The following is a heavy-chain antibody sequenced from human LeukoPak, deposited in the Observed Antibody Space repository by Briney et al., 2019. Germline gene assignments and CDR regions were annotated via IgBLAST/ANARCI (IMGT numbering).Heavy chain of an antibody. CDR3: AREAASGSYYIEH. V-gene: IGHV3-21*01. J-gene: IGHJ1*01. CDR1: GFTFSCCS. CDR2: ISTSSTYI. D-gene: IGHD3-10*01. Sequence: GGSLRLSCAASGFTFSCCSMSWVRQAPGKGLEWVSSISTSSTYIYYADSVKGRFTIARDNANNSLYLQMHSLTAEDTAVYYCAREAASGSYYIEHWGQGNLVTVSS.